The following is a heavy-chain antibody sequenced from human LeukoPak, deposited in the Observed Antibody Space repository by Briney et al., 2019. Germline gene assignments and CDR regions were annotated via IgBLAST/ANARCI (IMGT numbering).Heavy chain of an antibody. V-gene: IGHV1-18*04. D-gene: IGHD1-26*01. Sequence: ASVKVSCKASGYTFTSYGVVWVRQAPGQGLEWMGWISGYNGKTNYAQEFQGRATMTTDKSTSTAYMELRRLTFDDTAVYYCARGSWEEKYYFYYGIDVWGQGTTVIVSS. CDR1: GYTFTSYG. CDR2: ISGYNGKT. J-gene: IGHJ6*02. CDR3: ARGSWEEKYYFYYGIDV.